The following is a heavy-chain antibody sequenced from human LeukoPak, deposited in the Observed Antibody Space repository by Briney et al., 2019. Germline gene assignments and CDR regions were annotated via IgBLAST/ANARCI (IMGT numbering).Heavy chain of an antibody. Sequence: SETLSLTCAVYGGSFSGYYWSWIRQPPGKGLEWIGEINHSGSTNYNPSLKSRVTISVDTSKNQFSLKLSSVTAADTAVYYCALGSGSYPLYYYYYMDVWGKGTTVTISS. J-gene: IGHJ6*03. D-gene: IGHD3-10*01. CDR1: GGSFSGYY. V-gene: IGHV4-34*01. CDR2: INHSGST. CDR3: ALGSGSYPLYYYYYMDV.